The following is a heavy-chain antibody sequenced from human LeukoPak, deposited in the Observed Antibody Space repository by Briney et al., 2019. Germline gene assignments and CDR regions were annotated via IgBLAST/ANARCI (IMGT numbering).Heavy chain of an antibody. CDR1: GGSISSYY. Sequence: SETLSLTCTVSGGSISSYYWSWIRQPLGKGLEWIGYIYSSGSTNYSPSLKSRVTISVDTSKNHFSLKLNSVTAADTAVYFCARSANTRASFDYWGQGTLVTVSS. CDR3: ARSANTRASFDY. J-gene: IGHJ4*02. V-gene: IGHV4-59*01. CDR2: IYSSGST.